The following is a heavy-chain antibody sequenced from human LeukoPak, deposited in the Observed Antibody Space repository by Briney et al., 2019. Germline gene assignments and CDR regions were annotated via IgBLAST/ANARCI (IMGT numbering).Heavy chain of an antibody. J-gene: IGHJ4*01. CDR2: IGHVAGDI. D-gene: IGHD1-1*01. Sequence: GGPLRLSCVTSGFTFTSVSMSWVRQVPGKGLEWVAFIGHVAGDIFYGDSVSSRFNISRDDAKGSVYLQMNSLRVDDTAVYFCARDPYTGSMFDYWGHATLEPVSS. CDR3: ARDPYTGSMFDY. V-gene: IGHV3-21*01. CDR1: GFTFTSVS.